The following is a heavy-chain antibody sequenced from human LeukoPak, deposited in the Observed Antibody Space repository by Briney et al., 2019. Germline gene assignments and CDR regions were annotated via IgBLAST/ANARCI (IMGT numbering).Heavy chain of an antibody. CDR1: GDTFTGYY. V-gene: IGHV1-2*06. CDR2: INPNSGGT. Sequence: ASVKVSCKASGDTFTGYYMHWVRQAPGQGLEWMGRINPNSGGTNYAQKFQGRVTMTRDTSISTAYMELSRLRSDDTAVYYCARVQSLTHFDYWGQGTLVTVSS. CDR3: ARVQSLTHFDY. J-gene: IGHJ4*02.